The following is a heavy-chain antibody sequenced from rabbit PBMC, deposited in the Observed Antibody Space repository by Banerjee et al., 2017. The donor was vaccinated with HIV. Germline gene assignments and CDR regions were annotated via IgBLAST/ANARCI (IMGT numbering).Heavy chain of an antibody. CDR2: IDPLFGST. D-gene: IGHD3-1*01. J-gene: IGHJ4*01. CDR1: GFDFSSYG. Sequence: QEQLVESGGGLVQPGGSLKLSCKASGFDFSSYGVSWVRQAPGKGLEWIGYIDPLFGSTYYASWVNGRFTIASDNAQNTVDLQMNSLTAADTATYFCARDLGGSINLWGPGTLVPS. V-gene: IGHV1S47*01. CDR3: ARDLGGSINL.